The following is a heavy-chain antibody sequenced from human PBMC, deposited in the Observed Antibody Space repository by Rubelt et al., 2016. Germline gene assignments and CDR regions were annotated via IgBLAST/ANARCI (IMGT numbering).Heavy chain of an antibody. CDR3: ARVRSFDY. CDR2: ISYDGSNK. V-gene: IGHV3-30*04. J-gene: IGHJ4*02. Sequence: GKGLEWVAVISYDGSNKYYADSVKGRFTISRDNAKNSLYLQMNSLRAEDTAVYYCARVRSFDYWGQGTLVTVSS. D-gene: IGHD3-3*01.